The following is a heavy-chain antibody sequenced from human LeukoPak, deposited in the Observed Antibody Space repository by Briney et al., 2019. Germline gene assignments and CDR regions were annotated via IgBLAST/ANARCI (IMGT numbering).Heavy chain of an antibody. CDR1: GYSFTSYW. V-gene: IGHV5-51*01. J-gene: IGHJ4*02. D-gene: IGHD1-26*01. CDR2: IYPGDSDT. Sequence: GASLKISCKGSGYSFTSYWIGWVRQMPGKGLEWMGIIYPGDSDTRYSPSFQGQVTISADKSISTAYLQWSSLKASDTAMYYCARRRDLYSGSYYPFDYWGQGTLAAASS. CDR3: ARRRDLYSGSYYPFDY.